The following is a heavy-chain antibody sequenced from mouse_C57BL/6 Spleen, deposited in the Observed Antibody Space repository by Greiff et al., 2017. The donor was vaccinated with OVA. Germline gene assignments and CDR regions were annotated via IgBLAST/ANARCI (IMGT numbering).Heavy chain of an antibody. J-gene: IGHJ1*03. D-gene: IGHD1-1*01. Sequence: QVQLQQPGAELVKPGASVKLSCKASGYTFTSYWMHWVKQRPGQGLEWIGIIHPNSGSTNYNEKFKSKATLTVDKSSSTAYMQLSSLTSEDSAVYYCARTVGASHWYFDVWGKGTTVTVSS. CDR1: GYTFTSYW. V-gene: IGHV1-64*01. CDR3: ARTVGASHWYFDV. CDR2: IHPNSGST.